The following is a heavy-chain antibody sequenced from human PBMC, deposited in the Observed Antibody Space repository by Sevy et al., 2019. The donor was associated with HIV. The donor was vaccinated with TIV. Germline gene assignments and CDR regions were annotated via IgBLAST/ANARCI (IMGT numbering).Heavy chain of an antibody. J-gene: IGHJ6*02. Sequence: ASVKVSCKASRYTFTDYYVHWVRQAPGQGLEWMGWINPKDGVTKYAKRFQGRFTMTRDTSISTAYMELNRLTPDDTAVYYCGRLTTMPTSDEYGMDVWGQGTTVTVSS. D-gene: IGHD4-17*01. V-gene: IGHV1-2*02. CDR2: INPKDGVT. CDR3: GRLTTMPTSDEYGMDV. CDR1: RYTFTDYY.